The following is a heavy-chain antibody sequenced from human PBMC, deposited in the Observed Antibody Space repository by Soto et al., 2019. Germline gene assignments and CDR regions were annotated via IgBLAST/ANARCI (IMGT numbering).Heavy chain of an antibody. V-gene: IGHV3-48*02. CDR1: GFTFSSYS. CDR3: ARDKVGRDGYNLGAFDI. CDR2: ISSSSSTI. J-gene: IGHJ3*02. Sequence: GGSLRLSCAASGFTFSSYSMNWVRQAPGKGLEWVSYISSSSSTIYYADSVKGRFTISRDNAKNSLYLQMNSLRDEDTAVYYCARDKVGRDGYNLGAFDIWGQGTMVTVSS. D-gene: IGHD5-12*01.